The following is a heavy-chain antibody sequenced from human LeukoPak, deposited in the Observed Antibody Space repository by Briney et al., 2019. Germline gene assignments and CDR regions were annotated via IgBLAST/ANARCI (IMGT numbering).Heavy chain of an antibody. D-gene: IGHD2-15*01. Sequence: GASVKVSCKASGDTFNNYYVNWVRQAPGQGLEWMGIINPSGTSTNYAQGFQDRVTMTTDTSTSTAYMELRRLRYGDTAVYYCVRVPELPEYWGQGTLVTVSS. J-gene: IGHJ4*02. CDR2: INPSGTST. CDR1: GDTFNNYY. CDR3: VRVPELPEY. V-gene: IGHV1-46*02.